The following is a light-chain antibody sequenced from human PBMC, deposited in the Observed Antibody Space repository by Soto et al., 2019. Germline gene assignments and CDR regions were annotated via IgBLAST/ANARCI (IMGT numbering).Light chain of an antibody. CDR3: QQYDSSPPIT. CDR1: QSVTSSY. Sequence: EVVLTQSPGTLSLSPGERATLSCRASQSVTSSYLAWYQQKPGQAPRLLIYRASIRATGIPDRFSGSGSGTDFTLTISRLEPEDFAGYYCQQYDSSPPITFGQGTRLEI. V-gene: IGKV3-20*01. J-gene: IGKJ5*01. CDR2: RAS.